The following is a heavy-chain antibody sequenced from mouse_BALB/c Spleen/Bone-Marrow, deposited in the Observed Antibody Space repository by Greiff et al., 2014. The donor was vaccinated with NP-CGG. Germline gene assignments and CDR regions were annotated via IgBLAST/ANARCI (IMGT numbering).Heavy chain of an antibody. V-gene: IGHV2-2*02. CDR3: ARNPIRRNAMDY. D-gene: IGHD2-12*01. CDR2: IWSGGST. J-gene: IGHJ4*01. Sequence: VMLVESGPGLVQPSQSLSTTCTVSGFSLTSYGVHWVRQSPGKGLEWLGVIWSGGSTDYNAPFISRLSISKDNSKSQVFFKMNSLQANDTAIYYCARNPIRRNAMDYWGQGTSVTVSS. CDR1: GFSLTSYG.